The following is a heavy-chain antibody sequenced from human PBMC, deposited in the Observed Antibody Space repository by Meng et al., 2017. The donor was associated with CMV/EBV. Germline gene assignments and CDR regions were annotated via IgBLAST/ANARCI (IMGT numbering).Heavy chain of an antibody. Sequence: QVLLVQSGAELNKPXXSVKVSCKASGYTFTTYGISWERQARRQGLEWMGWISAYHGNTNYAQKLQDRVSMTTDTSTSTVYMELSSLRSDDTAVYYCVTSGAVPYWGQGTLVTVSS. D-gene: IGHD6-19*01. CDR3: VTSGAVPY. V-gene: IGHV1-18*01. CDR1: GYTFTTYG. CDR2: ISAYHGNT. J-gene: IGHJ4*02.